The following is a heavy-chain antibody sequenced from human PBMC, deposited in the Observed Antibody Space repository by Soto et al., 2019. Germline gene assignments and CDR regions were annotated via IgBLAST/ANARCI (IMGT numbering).Heavy chain of an antibody. J-gene: IGHJ6*02. CDR2: ISYDGSNK. CDR3: ARGDLAIFGVVIRKENYAMDV. D-gene: IGHD3-3*01. V-gene: IGHV3-30-3*01. CDR1: GFTFSSYA. Sequence: PGGSLRLSCAASGFTFSSYAMHWVRQAPGKGLEWVAVISYDGSNKYYADSVKGRFTISRDNSKNTLYLQMNSLRAEDTAVYYCARGDLAIFGVVIRKENYAMDVWGQGTTVTVSS.